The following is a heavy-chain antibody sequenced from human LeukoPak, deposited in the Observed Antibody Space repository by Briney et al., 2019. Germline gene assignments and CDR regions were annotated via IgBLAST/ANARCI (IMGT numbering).Heavy chain of an antibody. CDR2: IHFSGST. Sequence: PSETLSLTCAVYGGSFSGYYWSWIRQPPGKGLEWIGYIHFSGSTSYNPSLKSRVTISVDTSKNHFSLKLSSVTAADTAIYYCARSFYGGNSDYWGQGTLLTVSS. CDR1: GGSFSGYY. J-gene: IGHJ4*02. V-gene: IGHV4-59*01. CDR3: ARSFYGGNSDY. D-gene: IGHD4-23*01.